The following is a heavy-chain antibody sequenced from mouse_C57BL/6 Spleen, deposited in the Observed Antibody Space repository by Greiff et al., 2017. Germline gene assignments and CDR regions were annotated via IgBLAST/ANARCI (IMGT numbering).Heavy chain of an antibody. CDR1: GYTFTTYP. Sequence: QVQLQQSGAELVKPGASVKMSCKASGYTFTTYPIEWMKQNHGKSLEWIGNFHPYNDDTKYNEKFKGKATLTVEKSSSTVYLELSRLTSDDSAVYDCARGYYDYDGAYWYFDVWGTGTTVTVSS. D-gene: IGHD2-4*01. V-gene: IGHV1-47*01. CDR3: ARGYYDYDGAYWYFDV. CDR2: FHPYNDDT. J-gene: IGHJ1*03.